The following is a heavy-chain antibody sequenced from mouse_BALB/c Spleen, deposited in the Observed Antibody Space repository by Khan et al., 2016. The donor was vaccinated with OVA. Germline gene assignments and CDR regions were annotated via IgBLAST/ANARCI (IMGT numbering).Heavy chain of an antibody. Sequence: QIQLVQSGAELAKPGASVKMSCKASGYTFTSYWMHWIKQRPGQGLEWIGYINPTSGYTDYNQKFKDKDTLTADKSSSTAYMQLSSLTSDDSAVYYCARDRIDYWGQGTALTVSS. J-gene: IGHJ2*01. CDR1: GYTFTSYW. CDR2: INPTSGYT. CDR3: ARDRIDY. V-gene: IGHV1-7*01.